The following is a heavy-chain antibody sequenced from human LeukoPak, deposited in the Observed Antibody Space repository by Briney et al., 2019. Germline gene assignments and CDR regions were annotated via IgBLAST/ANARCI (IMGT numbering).Heavy chain of an antibody. Sequence: ASVKVSCKASGYTFTGYYTHWVRQAPGQGLEWMGWIKPNSSVTNYSQKIEGRVTMTRDTSISTAYMELSRLRSDDTAVYYCARVNGGYNYHFDSWGQGTLVTVSS. CDR3: ARVNGGYNYHFDS. CDR2: IKPNSSVT. V-gene: IGHV1-2*02. D-gene: IGHD5-18*01. J-gene: IGHJ4*02. CDR1: GYTFTGYY.